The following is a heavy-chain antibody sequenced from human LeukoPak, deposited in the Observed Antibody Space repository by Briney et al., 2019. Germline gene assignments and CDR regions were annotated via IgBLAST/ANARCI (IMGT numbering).Heavy chain of an antibody. J-gene: IGHJ4*02. D-gene: IGHD3-22*01. V-gene: IGHV3-48*01. Sequence: GGSLRLSCAASGFTFSSYSMNWVRQAPGKGLEWVSYISSSSSTIYYADSVKGRFTISRDNAKNSVYLQMNSLRAEDTAVYYCARDRGPRFYYDSTAWGQGTLVTVSS. CDR3: ARDRGPRFYYDSTA. CDR2: ISSSSSTI. CDR1: GFTFSSYS.